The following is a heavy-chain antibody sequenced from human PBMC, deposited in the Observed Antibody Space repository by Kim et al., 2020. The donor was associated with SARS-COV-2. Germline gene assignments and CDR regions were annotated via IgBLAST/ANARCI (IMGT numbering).Heavy chain of an antibody. D-gene: IGHD6-6*01. V-gene: IGHV3-15*01. Sequence: YAAPVKGRFPISRDDSKNTLYLQMNSLKTEDTAVYYCTTDQYGILPYFDYWGQGTLVTVSS. CDR3: TTDQYGILPYFDY. J-gene: IGHJ4*02.